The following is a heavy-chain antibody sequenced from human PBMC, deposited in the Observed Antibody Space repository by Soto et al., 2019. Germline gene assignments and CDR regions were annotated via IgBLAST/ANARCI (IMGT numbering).Heavy chain of an antibody. D-gene: IGHD1-26*01. J-gene: IGHJ4*02. CDR3: NVVGATAPYFDY. CDR2: IRSKANSYET. CDR1: GFTFSGSA. Sequence: GGSLRLSCAASGFTFSGSAMHWVRQAPGKGLEWVGRIRSKANSYETAYAASVKGRFTISRDDSKNTAYLQMNSLKTEDTAVYYCNVVGATAPYFDYWGQGTLVTVSS. V-gene: IGHV3-73*01.